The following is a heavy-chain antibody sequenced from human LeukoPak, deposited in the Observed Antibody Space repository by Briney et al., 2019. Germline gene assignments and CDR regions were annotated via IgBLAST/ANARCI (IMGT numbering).Heavy chain of an antibody. Sequence: GASVKVSCKASGYTFTSYDINWVRQATGQGLEWMGWMNPNSSNTGYAQKFQGRVTMTRNTSISTAYMELSSLRSEDTAVYYCARPRRLNYYYYGMDVWGQGTTVTVSS. J-gene: IGHJ6*02. CDR3: ARPRRLNYYYYGMDV. CDR1: GYTFTSYD. CDR2: MNPNSSNT. V-gene: IGHV1-8*01.